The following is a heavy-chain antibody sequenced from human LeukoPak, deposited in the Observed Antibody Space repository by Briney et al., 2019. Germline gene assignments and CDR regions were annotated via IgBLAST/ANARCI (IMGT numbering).Heavy chain of an antibody. CDR1: GFTFSSYS. CDR2: VSGSGSRT. J-gene: IGHJ4*02. D-gene: IGHD5-18*01. CDR3: ARGLGRTAMVTRGGVRFDY. Sequence: GGSLRLSCAASGFTFSSYSMNWVRQAPGKGLEWVSGVSGSGSRTYYADSVKGRFTISRDNSKNTLYLQMNSLRAEDTAVYYCARGLGRTAMVTRGGVRFDYWGQGTLVTVSS. V-gene: IGHV3-23*01.